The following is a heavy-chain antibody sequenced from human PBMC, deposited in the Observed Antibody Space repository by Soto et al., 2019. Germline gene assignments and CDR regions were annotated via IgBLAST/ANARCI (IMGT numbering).Heavy chain of an antibody. Sequence: GESLKISCKGSGYSFSTYWIGWVRQMPGKGLEWVGIKHPGDSETTYSPSFEGQVTISLDKSISTAYLHWSSLKASDTAIYYCARGAKGGSHFYGMDVWGQGTAVTVSS. CDR2: KHPGDSET. J-gene: IGHJ6*02. CDR1: GYSFSTYW. CDR3: ARGAKGGSHFYGMDV. V-gene: IGHV5-51*03. D-gene: IGHD1-26*01.